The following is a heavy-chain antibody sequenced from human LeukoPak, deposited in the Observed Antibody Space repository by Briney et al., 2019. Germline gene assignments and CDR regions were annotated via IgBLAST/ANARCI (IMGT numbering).Heavy chain of an antibody. Sequence: GGSLRLSCAASGFTFSSYWMSWVRQAPGKGLEWVANIKQDGSEKYYVDSVKGRFTISRDNAKNSLNLQMSSLRAEDTAVYYCARGYSGYDYYSLGYWGQGTLVTVSS. CDR1: GFTFSSYW. D-gene: IGHD5-12*01. V-gene: IGHV3-7*01. J-gene: IGHJ4*02. CDR3: ARGYSGYDYYSLGY. CDR2: IKQDGSEK.